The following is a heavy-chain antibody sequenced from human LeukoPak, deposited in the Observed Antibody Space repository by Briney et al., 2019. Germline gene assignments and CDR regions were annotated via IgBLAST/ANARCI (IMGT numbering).Heavy chain of an antibody. Sequence: GGSLRLSCAASGFTFSRYWMSWVRQAPGKGLEWVANIKQDGSENFYVDSVKGRFTISRDNAKNSLYLQMNSLRADDTAVYYCARDSTGYGYEEWSWGQGTLVTVSS. J-gene: IGHJ5*02. V-gene: IGHV3-7*01. CDR3: ARDSTGYGYEEWS. CDR1: GFTFSRYW. D-gene: IGHD5-18*01. CDR2: IKQDGSEN.